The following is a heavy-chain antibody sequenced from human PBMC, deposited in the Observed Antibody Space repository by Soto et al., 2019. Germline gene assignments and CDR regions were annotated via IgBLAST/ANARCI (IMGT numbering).Heavy chain of an antibody. Sequence: GGSLRLSCAASGFTFDDYGMSWVRQAPGKGLEWVSGINWNGGSTGYADSVKGRFTISRDNAKNSLYLQMNSLRAEDTALYHCARVAHAQLEPYVFDYWGQGTLVTVSS. J-gene: IGHJ4*02. CDR3: ARVAHAQLEPYVFDY. V-gene: IGHV3-20*01. CDR1: GFTFDDYG. D-gene: IGHD1-1*01. CDR2: INWNGGST.